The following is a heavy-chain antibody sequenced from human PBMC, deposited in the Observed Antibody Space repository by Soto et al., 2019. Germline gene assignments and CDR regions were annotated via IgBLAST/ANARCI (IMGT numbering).Heavy chain of an antibody. Sequence: GGSLRLSCAASGFTFSSYWMSWVRQAPGKGLEWVANIKQDGSEKYYVDSVKGRFTISRDNAKNSLYLQMNSLRAEDTAVYYCASLVGSSGWSPDAFDIWGQGTMVTVSS. CDR2: IKQDGSEK. D-gene: IGHD6-19*01. CDR1: GFTFSSYW. V-gene: IGHV3-7*01. J-gene: IGHJ3*02. CDR3: ASLVGSSGWSPDAFDI.